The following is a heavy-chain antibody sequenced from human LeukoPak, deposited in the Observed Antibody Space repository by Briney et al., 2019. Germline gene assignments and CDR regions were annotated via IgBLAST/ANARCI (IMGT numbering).Heavy chain of an antibody. CDR1: GFTFSSYG. CDR3: AKGHYYDSSGYSEDY. V-gene: IGHV3-30*02. D-gene: IGHD3-22*01. Sequence: GGSLRLSCAASGFTFSSYGMHWVRQAPGKGLEWVAFIRYDGSNKYYADSVKGRFTISRDNSKNALYLQMNGLRAEDTAIYYCAKGHYYDSSGYSEDYWGQGILVTVSS. J-gene: IGHJ4*02. CDR2: IRYDGSNK.